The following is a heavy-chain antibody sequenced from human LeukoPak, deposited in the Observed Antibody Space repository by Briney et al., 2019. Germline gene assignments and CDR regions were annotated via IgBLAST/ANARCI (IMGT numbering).Heavy chain of an antibody. D-gene: IGHD3-16*01. Sequence: GGSLRLSCAASGFTFSNYAMNWVRQAPGKGLEWVSGISGSGDNTYYADSVKGRFTISRDNSKNTLYLQMNSLRAEDTAVYYCAKGGRGLKWFDPWGQGTLVTVSS. CDR2: ISGSGDNT. J-gene: IGHJ5*02. V-gene: IGHV3-23*01. CDR3: AKGGRGLKWFDP. CDR1: GFTFSNYA.